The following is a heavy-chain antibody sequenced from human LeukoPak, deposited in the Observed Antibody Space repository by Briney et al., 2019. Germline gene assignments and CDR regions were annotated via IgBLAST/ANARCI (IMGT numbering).Heavy chain of an antibody. CDR1: GFTFSSYG. Sequence: PGGSLRLSCAASGFTFSSYGMHWVRQAPGKGLEWVAFIRYDGSNKYYADSVKGRFTISRDNSKNTLYLQMNSLRAEDTAVYYCAKDPLWFGSQVNCFDYWGQGTLVTVSS. CDR3: AKDPLWFGSQVNCFDY. D-gene: IGHD3-10*01. V-gene: IGHV3-30*02. J-gene: IGHJ4*02. CDR2: IRYDGSNK.